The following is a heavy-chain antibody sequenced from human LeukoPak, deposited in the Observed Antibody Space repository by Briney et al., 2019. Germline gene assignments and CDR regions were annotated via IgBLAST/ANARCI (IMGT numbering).Heavy chain of an antibody. D-gene: IGHD6-19*01. CDR3: ATPGIAVAARLSPLDY. CDR2: IIPILGIA. CDR1: GGTFSSYA. J-gene: IGHJ4*02. Sequence: GSSVKVSCKASGGTFSSYAISWVRQAPGQGLEWMGRIIPILGIANYAQKFQGRVTITADKSTSTAYMELSSLRSEDTAVYYCATPGIAVAARLSPLDYWGQGTLVTVSS. V-gene: IGHV1-69*04.